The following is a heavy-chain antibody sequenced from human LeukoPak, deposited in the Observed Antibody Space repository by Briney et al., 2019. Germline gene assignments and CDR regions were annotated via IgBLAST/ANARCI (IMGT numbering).Heavy chain of an antibody. CDR1: GFTFDDHG. CDR2: IKWDGGRT. V-gene: IGHV3-20*04. Sequence: GGSLRLYCAASGFTFDDHGMSWVRQAPGKGLEWVSGIKWDGGRTGYADSVKGRFTISRDNAKNSVYLQMNSLRAEDTALYYCARGGGSSWYFYFDYWGQGTLVTVSS. D-gene: IGHD6-13*01. J-gene: IGHJ4*02. CDR3: ARGGGSSWYFYFDY.